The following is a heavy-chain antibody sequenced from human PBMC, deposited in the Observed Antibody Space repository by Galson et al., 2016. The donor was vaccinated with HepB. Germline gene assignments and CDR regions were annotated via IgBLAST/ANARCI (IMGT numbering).Heavy chain of an antibody. Sequence: SLRLSCAASGFTFSSYAMTWVRQAPGKGLEWVSAGYGGGGGPHYADSVKGRFTMSRDISRNTLYLQMNSLRTEDTAVYYCARPLPNVGYGMDVWGKGTTVTASS. J-gene: IGHJ6*04. CDR3: ARPLPNVGYGMDV. D-gene: IGHD1-14*01. CDR2: GYGGGGGP. V-gene: IGHV3-23*01. CDR1: GFTFSSYA.